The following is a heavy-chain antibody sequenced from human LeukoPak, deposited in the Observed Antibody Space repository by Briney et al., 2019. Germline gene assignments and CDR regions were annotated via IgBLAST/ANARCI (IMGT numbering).Heavy chain of an antibody. J-gene: IGHJ5*02. CDR1: GYTFTSYG. V-gene: IGHV1-18*01. CDR3: ARDFNGIDIVVVVAATNWFDP. Sequence: ASVKVSCKASGYTFTSYGISWVRQAPGQGLEWMGWISAYNGNTNYAQKLQGRVTMTTDTSTSTAYMELRSLRSDDTAVYYCARDFNGIDIVVVVAATNWFDPWGQGTLATVSS. CDR2: ISAYNGNT. D-gene: IGHD2-15*01.